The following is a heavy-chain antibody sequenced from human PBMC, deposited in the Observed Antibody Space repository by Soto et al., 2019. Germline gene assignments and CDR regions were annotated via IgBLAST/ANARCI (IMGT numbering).Heavy chain of an antibody. Sequence: QVQLVQSGVEVKKPGASVKVSCKASGYTFISHGISWVRQAPGQWLEWMGWISGKNGNTNYAQKLQGRVTLTTDTSTSTAYLELRSLRSDETAVYYCARVSSSIVVVPDYGMDVWGQGTTVTVSS. CDR2: ISGKNGNT. CDR1: GYTFISHG. CDR3: ARVSSSIVVVPDYGMDV. J-gene: IGHJ6*02. V-gene: IGHV1-18*04. D-gene: IGHD3-22*01.